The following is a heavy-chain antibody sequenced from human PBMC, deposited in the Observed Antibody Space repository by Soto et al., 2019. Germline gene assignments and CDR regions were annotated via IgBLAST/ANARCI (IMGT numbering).Heavy chain of an antibody. CDR1: GHTLSNYA. J-gene: IGHJ4*02. V-gene: IGHV3-30-3*01. CDR3: ARVTQAVAADY. CDR2: ISYDGSNR. D-gene: IGHD6-19*01. Sequence: QVKLVESGGGVVQPGRSLRLSCAASGHTLSNYAMHWVRQAPGKGLEWVAVISYDGSNRYYADSVKGRFTISRDNSKNTLYLQMNSLRAEDTAVYYCARVTQAVAADYWGQGTLVTVSS.